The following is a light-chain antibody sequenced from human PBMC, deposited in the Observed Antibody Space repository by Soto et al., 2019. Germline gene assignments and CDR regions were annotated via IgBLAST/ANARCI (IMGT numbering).Light chain of an antibody. J-gene: IGKJ2*01. CDR1: QSVSSY. Sequence: DIVLTQSPATLSLSPGERATLSCRASQSVSSYLAWYRQKPGQAPRLLIYDASNRATGIPARFSGSGSGTDFTLTISSLEPEDSAVYYCQQYGSSPLYTFGQGTKVDIK. CDR2: DAS. CDR3: QQYGSSPLYT. V-gene: IGKV3-11*01.